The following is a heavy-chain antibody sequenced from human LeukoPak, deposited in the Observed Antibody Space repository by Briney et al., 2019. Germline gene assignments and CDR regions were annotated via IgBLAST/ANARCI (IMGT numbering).Heavy chain of an antibody. V-gene: IGHV3-7*01. J-gene: IGHJ4*02. Sequence: GGSLRLSCVASGFTFSSYWMTWVRQAPGKGLEWVANIKQDGSEKYYVDSVKGRFTISRDSAKNSLHLQMNSLRAEDTAVYYCASEWRGGYWGQGTLVTVSS. CDR2: IKQDGSEK. CDR3: ASEWRGGY. CDR1: GFTFSSYW. D-gene: IGHD2-15*01.